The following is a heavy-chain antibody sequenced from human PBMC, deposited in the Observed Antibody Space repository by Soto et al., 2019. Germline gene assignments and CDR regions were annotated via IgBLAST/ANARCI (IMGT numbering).Heavy chain of an antibody. J-gene: IGHJ4*02. D-gene: IGHD6-13*01. V-gene: IGHV3-74*01. Sequence: EVQLVESGGGLVQPGGSLRLSCAASGFTFSNYWMHWVRQAPGKGLVWVSRINSDGSSTNYADAVKGRFTISRDNAKNTLYLQMNSLRAEDTAVYYCARIAYSSTWYVDYWGQGTLVTVSS. CDR1: GFTFSNYW. CDR3: ARIAYSSTWYVDY. CDR2: INSDGSST.